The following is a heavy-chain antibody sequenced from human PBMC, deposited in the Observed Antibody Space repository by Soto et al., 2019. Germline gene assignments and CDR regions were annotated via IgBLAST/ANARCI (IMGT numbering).Heavy chain of an antibody. D-gene: IGHD1-26*01. V-gene: IGHV1-18*01. CDR2: STHTGNT. J-gene: IGHJ4*02. CDR3: ARSGEHPLDY. CDR1: GYAFPHYV. Sequence: VASVKVSCKTSGYAFPHYVINWVRQAPGHGLEWMGFSTHTGNTNYAQNFQGRVVLTTDTSTSTAYMEVTSLRSDDTAVYYCARSGEHPLDYWGQGTPVTVPQ.